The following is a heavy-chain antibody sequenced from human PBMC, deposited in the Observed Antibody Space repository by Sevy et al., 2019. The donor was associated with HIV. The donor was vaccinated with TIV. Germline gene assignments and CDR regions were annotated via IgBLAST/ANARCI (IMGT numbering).Heavy chain of an antibody. V-gene: IGHV4-59*13. CDR2: IYYSGST. D-gene: IGHD3-3*01. CDR3: ARGLRFLGALDY. J-gene: IGHJ4*02. CDR1: GGSIGSYY. Sequence: SETLSLTCTVSGGSIGSYYWSWIRQPPGKGLEWIGYIYYSGSTNYNPSLKSRVTISVDTSKNQFSLKLSSVTAAATAVYYCARGLRFLGALDYWAQGTLVTVSS.